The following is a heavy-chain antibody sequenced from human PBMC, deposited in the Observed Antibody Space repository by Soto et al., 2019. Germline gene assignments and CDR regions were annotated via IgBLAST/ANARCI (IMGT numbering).Heavy chain of an antibody. Sequence: SETLSLTCTVSGGSISSYYWSWIRQPPGKGLEWIGYIYYSGSTSYNPSLKSRVTISVDTSKNQFSLKLSSVTAADTAVFYCARDSGIVGTNTWFDPWGQGTLVTVSS. CDR1: GGSISSYY. V-gene: IGHV4-59*01. CDR3: ARDSGIVGTNTWFDP. D-gene: IGHD1-26*01. J-gene: IGHJ5*02. CDR2: IYYSGST.